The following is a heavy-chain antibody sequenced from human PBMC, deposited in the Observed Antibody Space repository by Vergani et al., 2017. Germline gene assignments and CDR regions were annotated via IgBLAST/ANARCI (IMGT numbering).Heavy chain of an antibody. CDR3: ARNYYGSGTDYSWFDP. V-gene: IGHV5-51*01. CDR1: GYSFTSYW. Sequence: EVQLVQSGAEVKKPGESLKISCKGSGYSFTSYWIGWVRQMPGKGLEWMGIICPGDSDTRYSPSFQGQVTISADKSISTAYLQWSSLKASDTAMYYCARNYYGSGTDYSWFDPWGQGTLVTVSS. J-gene: IGHJ5*02. CDR2: ICPGDSDT. D-gene: IGHD3-10*01.